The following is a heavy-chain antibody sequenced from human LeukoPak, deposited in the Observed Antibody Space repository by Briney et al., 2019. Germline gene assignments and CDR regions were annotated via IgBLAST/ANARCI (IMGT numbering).Heavy chain of an antibody. V-gene: IGHV3-30*01. J-gene: IGHJ6*03. CDR1: GFTFSSYP. CDR2: ISYDGSDK. D-gene: IGHD6-13*01. Sequence: GGSLRLSCAASGFTFSSYPIHWVRQAPGKGLEWVALISYDGSDKYYADSVKGRFTISRDNSKNTLYLQMNSLRAEDTSVYYCTRGPSRSSGYYYYYYMDVWGKGAPVTISS. CDR3: TRGPSRSSGYYYYYYMDV.